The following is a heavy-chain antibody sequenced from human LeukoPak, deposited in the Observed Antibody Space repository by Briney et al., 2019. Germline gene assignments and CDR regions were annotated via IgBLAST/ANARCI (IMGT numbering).Heavy chain of an antibody. CDR3: ARGGGRDGYNNYYYYMDV. Sequence: ASVKVSCKASGYTFTSYYMHWVRQAPGQGLEWMGIINPSGGSTSYAQKFQGRVTMTRDMSTSTVYMELSSLRSEDTAVYYCARGGGRDGYNNYYYYMDVWGKGTTVTVSS. V-gene: IGHV1-46*01. J-gene: IGHJ6*03. CDR2: INPSGGST. D-gene: IGHD5-24*01. CDR1: GYTFTSYY.